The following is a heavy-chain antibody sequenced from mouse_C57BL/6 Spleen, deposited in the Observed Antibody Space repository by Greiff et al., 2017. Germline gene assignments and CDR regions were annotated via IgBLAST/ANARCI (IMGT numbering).Heavy chain of an antibody. Sequence: VQLQQLGAELVRPGSSVKLSCKASGYTFTSYWMHWVKQRPIQGLEWIGNIDPSDSETHYNQKFKDKATLTVYKSSSTAYMQLSSLTSEDSAVYYCARGWDYDPSWFAYWGQGTLVTVSA. CDR2: IDPSDSET. J-gene: IGHJ3*01. V-gene: IGHV1-52*01. CDR3: ARGWDYDPSWFAY. CDR1: GYTFTSYW. D-gene: IGHD2-4*01.